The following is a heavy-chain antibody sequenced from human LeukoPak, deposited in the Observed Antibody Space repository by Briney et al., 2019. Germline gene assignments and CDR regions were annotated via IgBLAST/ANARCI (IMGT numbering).Heavy chain of an antibody. V-gene: IGHV3-23*01. D-gene: IGHD3-22*01. CDR2: ISGSGGST. CDR1: GFTFSSYG. J-gene: IGHJ3*02. Sequence: PGGSLRLSCAASGFTFSSYGMSWVRQAPGKGLEWVSAISGSGGSTYYADSVKGRFTISRDNAKNSLYLQMNSLRAEDTAVYYCARDYYDSSGYRHDAFDIWGQGTMVTVSS. CDR3: ARDYYDSSGYRHDAFDI.